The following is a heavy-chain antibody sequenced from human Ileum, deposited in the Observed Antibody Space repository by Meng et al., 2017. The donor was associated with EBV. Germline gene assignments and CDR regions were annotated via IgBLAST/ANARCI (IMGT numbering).Heavy chain of an antibody. J-gene: IGHJ4*02. V-gene: IGHV4-4*02. D-gene: IGHD1-14*01. Sequence: QVLRNVSGPGLVKPSGTPSLTGAFSGGSISSSNWWSWVRQPPGKGLEWIGKIYHSGITIYNPSLKSRVTMSVDNSKNQFSLKLNSMTAADTAVYYCARDPTGGEDHQRVWGQGTLVTVSS. CDR3: ARDPTGGEDHQRV. CDR1: GGSISSSNW. CDR2: IYHSGIT.